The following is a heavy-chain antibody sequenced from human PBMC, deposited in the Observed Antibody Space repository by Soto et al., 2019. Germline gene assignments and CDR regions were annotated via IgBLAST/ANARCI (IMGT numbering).Heavy chain of an antibody. CDR1: GFTFSNYG. J-gene: IGHJ4*02. D-gene: IGHD2-2*01. CDR2: ISYDGSNE. Sequence: QVQLVESGGGVVQPGRSLRLSCAASGFTFSNYGMQWVRQAPGKGLEWVALISYDGSNEYCADSVKGRFTISRDNSKNTLYLQMNSLRAEDTAVYYCAKDYCSSNTCMFDYWGQGTLVTVSS. CDR3: AKDYCSSNTCMFDY. V-gene: IGHV3-30*18.